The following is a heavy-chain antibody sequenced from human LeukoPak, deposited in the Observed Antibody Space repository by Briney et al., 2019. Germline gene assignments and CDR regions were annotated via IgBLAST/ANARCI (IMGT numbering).Heavy chain of an antibody. J-gene: IGHJ4*02. V-gene: IGHV4-59*08. CDR2: IYYTGSS. CDR1: GGSLSSYY. Sequence: SETLSLTCTVSGGSLSSYYWTWIRQPPGKGLEWIGYIYYTGSSNYNPPLKSRVTISGDTSNNQFSLKLSSVTAADTAVYYCASGDAGIARFDYWGQGTLVTVSS. CDR3: ASGDAGIARFDY. D-gene: IGHD6-13*01.